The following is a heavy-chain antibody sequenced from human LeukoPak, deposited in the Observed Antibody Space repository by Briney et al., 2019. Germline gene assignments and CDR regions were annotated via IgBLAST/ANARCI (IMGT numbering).Heavy chain of an antibody. CDR3: ARFAVHRRITVAGQFGLDY. J-gene: IGHJ4*02. D-gene: IGHD6-19*01. CDR1: GYIFTGYY. V-gene: IGHV1-46*01. Sequence: ASVKVSCKASGYIFTGYYMHWVRQAPGQGLEWMGIINPSGGSTNYAQKFQGRVTMTRDTSTSTVYMELSSLRSEDTAVYYCARFAVHRRITVAGQFGLDYWGQGTLVSLSS. CDR2: INPSGGST.